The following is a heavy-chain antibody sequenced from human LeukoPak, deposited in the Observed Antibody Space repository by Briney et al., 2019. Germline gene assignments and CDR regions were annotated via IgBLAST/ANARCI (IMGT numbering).Heavy chain of an antibody. Sequence: ASVKVSCKASGYTFTGYYMHWVRQAPGQGLEWMGWINPNSGGTNYAQKFQGRVTMTRDTSISTAYMELSRLRSDDTAVYYCARWGLRDGYNWRLYPLAFDYWGQGTLVTVSS. J-gene: IGHJ4*02. CDR2: INPNSGGT. D-gene: IGHD5-24*01. V-gene: IGHV1-2*02. CDR3: ARWGLRDGYNWRLYPLAFDY. CDR1: GYTFTGYY.